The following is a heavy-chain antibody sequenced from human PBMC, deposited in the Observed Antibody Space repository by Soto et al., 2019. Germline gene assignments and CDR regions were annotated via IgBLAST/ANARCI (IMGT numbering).Heavy chain of an antibody. D-gene: IGHD2-8*01. V-gene: IGHV3-30*18. CDR3: AKYNGGPPKLNAYHSGMDA. J-gene: IGHJ6*02. CDR2: ISYDGSNK. Sequence: GNGLEWVAVISYDGSNKYYADSVKGRFTISRDNSKNTLYLQMNSLRAEDTAVYYFAKYNGGPPKLNAYHSGMDACVQ.